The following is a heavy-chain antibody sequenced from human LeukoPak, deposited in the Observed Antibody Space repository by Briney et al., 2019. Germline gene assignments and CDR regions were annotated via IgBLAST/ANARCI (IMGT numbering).Heavy chain of an antibody. V-gene: IGHV1-2*02. Sequence: GASVKVSCKASGYTFTSYGISWVRQAPGQGLEWMGWINPNSGGTNYAQKFQGRVTMTRDTSISTAYMELSRLRSDDTAVYYCARDTAAAGTWLGNWGQGTLVTVSS. J-gene: IGHJ4*01. CDR3: ARDTAAAGTWLGN. CDR2: INPNSGGT. D-gene: IGHD6-13*01. CDR1: GYTFTSYG.